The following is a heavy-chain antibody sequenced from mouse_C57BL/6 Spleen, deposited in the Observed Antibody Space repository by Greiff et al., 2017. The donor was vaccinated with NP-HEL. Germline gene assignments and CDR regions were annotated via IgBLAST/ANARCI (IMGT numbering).Heavy chain of an antibody. D-gene: IGHD1-1*01. CDR3: ARNLLPYYGSSYYYYAMDY. CDR2: IDPSDSET. CDR1: GYTFTSYW. Sequence: QVQLQQPGAELVRPGSSVKLSCKASGYTFTSYWMHWVKQRPIQGLEWIGNIDPSDSETHYNQKFKDKATLTVDKSSSTAYMQLSSLTSEDSAVYYCARNLLPYYGSSYYYYAMDYWGQGTSVTVSS. J-gene: IGHJ4*01. V-gene: IGHV1-52*01.